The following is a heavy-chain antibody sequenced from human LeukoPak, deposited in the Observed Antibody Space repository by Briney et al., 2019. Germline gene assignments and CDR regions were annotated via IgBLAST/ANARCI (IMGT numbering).Heavy chain of an antibody. J-gene: IGHJ4*02. V-gene: IGHV4-34*01. Sequence: SETLSLTCAVYGGSFSGYYWSWIRQPPGKGLEWIGSIYYSGSTYYNPSLKSRVTISVDTSKNQFSLKLSSVTAADTAVYYCAARVYGEGLVGYWGQGTLVTVSS. CDR3: AARVYGEGLVGY. D-gene: IGHD4/OR15-4a*01. CDR1: GGSFSGYY. CDR2: IYYSGST.